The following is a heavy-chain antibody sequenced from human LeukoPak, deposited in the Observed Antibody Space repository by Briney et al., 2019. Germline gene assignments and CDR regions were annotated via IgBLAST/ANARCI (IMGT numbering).Heavy chain of an antibody. Sequence: SVKVSCKASGGTFISNAISWVRQAPGQGLDWMGGIIAFFGTTNYAQKFQGRVTITADESTGTVYMELSSLISEDTAVYYCARDQYYKTSGGFDYWGQGTLVTVSS. CDR1: GGTFISNA. CDR3: ARDQYYKTSGGFDY. J-gene: IGHJ4*02. D-gene: IGHD3-10*01. CDR2: IIAFFGTT. V-gene: IGHV1-69*13.